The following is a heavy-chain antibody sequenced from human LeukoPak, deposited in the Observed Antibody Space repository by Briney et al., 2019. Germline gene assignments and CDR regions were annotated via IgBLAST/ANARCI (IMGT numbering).Heavy chain of an antibody. CDR2: INPNSGGT. D-gene: IGHD1-7*01. Sequence: GASVKVSCKASGYTFTGYSMHWVRQAPGQGLEWMGWINPNSGGTNYAQKFQGRVTMTRDTSISTAYMELSRLRSDDTAVYYCARAGVATGTNFDYWGQGTLVTVSS. CDR1: GYTFTGYS. V-gene: IGHV1-2*02. CDR3: ARAGVATGTNFDY. J-gene: IGHJ4*02.